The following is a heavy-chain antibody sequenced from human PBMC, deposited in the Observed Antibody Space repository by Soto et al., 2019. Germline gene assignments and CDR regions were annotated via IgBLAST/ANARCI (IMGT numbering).Heavy chain of an antibody. CDR1: VGTFSSYA. Sequence: QVQLVQSGAEVKKPGSSVKVSCKASVGTFSSYAISWVRQAPGQGLEGMGGIIPILGTANYAQKFQGRVTITADESTSTAYMELSSLRSEDTAVYYCAREEYCSGGSCYSWGGMDVWGQGTTVTVSS. CDR3: AREEYCSGGSCYSWGGMDV. V-gene: IGHV1-69*01. J-gene: IGHJ6*02. D-gene: IGHD2-15*01. CDR2: IIPILGTA.